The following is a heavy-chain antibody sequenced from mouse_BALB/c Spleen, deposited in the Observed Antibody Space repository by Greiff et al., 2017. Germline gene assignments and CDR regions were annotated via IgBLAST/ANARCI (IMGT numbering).Heavy chain of an antibody. CDR2: IYPGDGDT. J-gene: IGHJ2*01. D-gene: IGHD2-1*01. CDR1: GYAFSSYW. CDR3: ARILYGNYVGYFDY. V-gene: IGHV1-80*01. Sequence: VQVVESGAELVRPGSSVKISCKASGYAFSSYWMNWVKQRPGQGLEWIGQIYPGDGDTNYNGKFKGKATLTADKSSSTAYMQLSSLTSEDSAVYFCARILYGNYVGYFDYWGQGTTLTVSS.